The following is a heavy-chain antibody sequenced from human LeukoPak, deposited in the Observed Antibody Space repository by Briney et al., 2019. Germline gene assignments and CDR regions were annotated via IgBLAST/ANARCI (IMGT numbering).Heavy chain of an antibody. CDR3: AKNRFGERPYYYGMDV. D-gene: IGHD3-10*01. CDR2: IGGSGGTT. CDR1: GFTFSNYA. J-gene: IGHJ6*02. V-gene: IGHV3-23*01. Sequence: GGSLRLSCAASGFTFSNYAMNWVRQAPGKGLEWVSAIGGSGGTTYYADSVKGRFTISRDNSKNTLYLQMNSLRAEDTAVYYCAKNRFGERPYYYGMDVWGQGTTVTVSS.